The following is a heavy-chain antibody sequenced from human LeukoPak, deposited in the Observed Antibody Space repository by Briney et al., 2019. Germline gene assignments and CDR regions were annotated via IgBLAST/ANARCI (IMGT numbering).Heavy chain of an antibody. CDR1: GFTFSSYW. D-gene: IGHD6-13*01. CDR3: ARAKYSSSWYERTEYFQH. J-gene: IGHJ1*01. CDR2: INSDGSST. Sequence: PGGSLRLSCAASGFTFSSYWMHWVRQAPGKGLVWVSRINSDGSSTSYAGSVKGRFTISRDNAKNTLYLQMNSLRAEDTAVYYCARAKYSSSWYERTEYFQHWGQGTLVTVSS. V-gene: IGHV3-74*01.